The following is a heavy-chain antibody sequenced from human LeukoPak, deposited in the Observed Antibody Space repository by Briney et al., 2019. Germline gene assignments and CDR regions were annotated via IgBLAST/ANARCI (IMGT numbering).Heavy chain of an antibody. Sequence: SLRLSCAASGSTSGNFGIHWVRQPPGKGLEWVAVIWFDGNSKYYGDSVKGRFAISRDNSNNTVYLQMNTLRGEDTAVYYCAGGYGNWFDPWGQGILVTVSS. V-gene: IGHV3-33*01. CDR3: AGGYGNWFDP. J-gene: IGHJ5*02. CDR2: IWFDGNSK. CDR1: GSTSGNFG. D-gene: IGHD5-18*01.